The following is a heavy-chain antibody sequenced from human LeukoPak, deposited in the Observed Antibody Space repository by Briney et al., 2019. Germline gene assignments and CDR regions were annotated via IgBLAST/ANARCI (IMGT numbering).Heavy chain of an antibody. J-gene: IGHJ4*02. CDR2: SSSAGTT. D-gene: IGHD6-13*01. Sequence: GDSLRLSCAASGFTVSSSYMSWVRQAPGKGLEWVSISSSAGTTNYADSVKGRFTISRDNSKNTVYLEVKSLRGEDTAVYYCARDLEAANTYYFDYWGQGTMVTVSS. CDR3: ARDLEAANTYYFDY. V-gene: IGHV3-66*01. CDR1: GFTVSSSY.